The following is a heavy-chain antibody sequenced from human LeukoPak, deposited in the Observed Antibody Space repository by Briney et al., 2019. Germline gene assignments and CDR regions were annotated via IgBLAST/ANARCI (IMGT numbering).Heavy chain of an antibody. Sequence: GESLNISCKGSGYSFSNYWIGWVRQMPGKGLEYMGIIYPGDSDTRYSPSSQGQVTITADKSSSTAYLQWSSLKASDTAMYYCARPAGRDNYFIDWGQGTLVTVSS. CDR1: GYSFSNYW. CDR2: IYPGDSDT. V-gene: IGHV5-51*01. CDR3: ARPAGRDNYFID. D-gene: IGHD5-24*01. J-gene: IGHJ4*02.